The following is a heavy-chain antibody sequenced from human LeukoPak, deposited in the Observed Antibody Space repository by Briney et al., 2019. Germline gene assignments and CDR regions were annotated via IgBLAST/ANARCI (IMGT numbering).Heavy chain of an antibody. CDR3: ARDRGAYYYGSGSYYSHYYYGMDV. D-gene: IGHD3-10*01. Sequence: ASVKVSCKASGYTFTSYGISWVRQAPGQGLEWMGWISAYNGNTNYAQKLQRRVTMTTDTSTSTAYMELRSLRSDDTAVYYCARDRGAYYYGSGSYYSHYYYGMDVWGQGTTVTVSS. CDR2: ISAYNGNT. V-gene: IGHV1-18*01. CDR1: GYTFTSYG. J-gene: IGHJ6*02.